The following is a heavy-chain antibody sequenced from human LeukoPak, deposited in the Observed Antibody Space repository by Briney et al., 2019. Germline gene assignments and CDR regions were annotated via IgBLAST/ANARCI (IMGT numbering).Heavy chain of an antibody. CDR1: GDSVSSNSAA. J-gene: IGHJ5*02. D-gene: IGHD4-17*01. CDR2: TYYRSKWYN. Sequence: SQTLSLTCAISGDSVSSNSAAWNWIRQSPSRGLEWLGRTYYRSKWYNDYAVSVKSRITINPDTSKNQFSLQLNSVTPEDTAVYYCARDLEGDRIYGVWYNWFDPWGQGTLVTVSS. V-gene: IGHV6-1*01. CDR3: ARDLEGDRIYGVWYNWFDP.